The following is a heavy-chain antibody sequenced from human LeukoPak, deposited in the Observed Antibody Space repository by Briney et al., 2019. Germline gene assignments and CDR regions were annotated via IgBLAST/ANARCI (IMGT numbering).Heavy chain of an antibody. CDR1: GFTFSSYG. J-gene: IGHJ3*02. Sequence: GGSLRLSCAASGFTFSSYGMHWVRQAPGKGLEWVAVIWYDGSNKYYADSVKGRFTISRDNSKNTLYLQMNCLRAEDTAVYYCARAARYSSSWYSYAFDIWGQGTMVTVSS. CDR3: ARAARYSSSWYSYAFDI. V-gene: IGHV3-33*08. D-gene: IGHD6-13*01. CDR2: IWYDGSNK.